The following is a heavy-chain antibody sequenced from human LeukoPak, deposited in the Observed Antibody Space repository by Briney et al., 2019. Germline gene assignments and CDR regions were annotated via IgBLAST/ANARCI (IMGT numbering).Heavy chain of an antibody. D-gene: IGHD6-13*01. Sequence: GASVKVSCKASGYTFTSYGISWVRQAPGQGFEWMGWISAYNGNTNYAQKLQGRVTMTTDTSTSTAYMELRSLRSDDTAVYYCARVHSSSWYGDAFDIWGQGTMVTVSS. CDR1: GYTFTSYG. J-gene: IGHJ3*02. CDR2: ISAYNGNT. CDR3: ARVHSSSWYGDAFDI. V-gene: IGHV1-18*01.